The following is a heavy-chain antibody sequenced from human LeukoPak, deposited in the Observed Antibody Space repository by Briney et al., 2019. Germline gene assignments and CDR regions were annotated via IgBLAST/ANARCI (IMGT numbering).Heavy chain of an antibody. CDR3: ARESSNPYFDN. J-gene: IGHJ4*02. Sequence: GGSLRLSCAASGFTFSTYTMNWVCQAPGKGLEWVSSISSSSSYIYYADSVKGRFTISRDNAKNSLFLQMNSLRAEDTAVYYCARESSNPYFDNWGQGTLVTVSS. CDR1: GFTFSTYT. CDR2: ISSSSSYI. V-gene: IGHV3-21*01.